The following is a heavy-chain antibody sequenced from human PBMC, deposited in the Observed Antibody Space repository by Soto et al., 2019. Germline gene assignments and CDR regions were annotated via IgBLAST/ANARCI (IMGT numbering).Heavy chain of an antibody. Sequence: ASVKVSCKASGYTFTSYAMHWVRQAPGQRLEWMGWINAGNGNTKYSQKLQGRVTITRDTSASTAYMELSSLRSEDTAVYYCSLLLGGGLPHYRNYYYGMDVWGQGTTVTVSS. CDR2: INAGNGNT. J-gene: IGHJ6*02. CDR1: GYTFTSYA. V-gene: IGHV1-3*01. D-gene: IGHD3-16*01. CDR3: SLLLGGGLPHYRNYYYGMDV.